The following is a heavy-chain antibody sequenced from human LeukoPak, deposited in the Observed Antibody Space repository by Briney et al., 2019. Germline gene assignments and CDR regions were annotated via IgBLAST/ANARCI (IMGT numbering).Heavy chain of an antibody. CDR3: ATATTVVTPYDAFDI. V-gene: IGHV4-59*08. Sequence: SETLSLTCTVSGGSISSYYWSWIRQPPGKGLEWIGYIYYSGSTNYNPSLKSRVTISVDTSKNQFSLKLSSVTAADTAVYYCATATTVVTPYDAFDIWGQGTMVTVSS. D-gene: IGHD4-23*01. J-gene: IGHJ3*02. CDR2: IYYSGST. CDR1: GGSISSYY.